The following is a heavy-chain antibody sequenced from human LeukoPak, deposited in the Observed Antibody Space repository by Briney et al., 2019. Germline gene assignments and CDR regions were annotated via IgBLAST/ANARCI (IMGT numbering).Heavy chain of an antibody. D-gene: IGHD2-15*01. CDR1: GGSISSYY. Sequence: PSETLSLTCTVSGGSISSYYWSWIRQPAGKGLEWIGRIYTSGSTNYNPSLKSRVTISVDTSKNQFSLKLSSVTAADTAVYYCARGGGGGRHYYYYYYMDVWGKGTTVTVSS. CDR3: ARGGGGGRHYYYYYYMDV. CDR2: IYTSGST. V-gene: IGHV4-4*07. J-gene: IGHJ6*03.